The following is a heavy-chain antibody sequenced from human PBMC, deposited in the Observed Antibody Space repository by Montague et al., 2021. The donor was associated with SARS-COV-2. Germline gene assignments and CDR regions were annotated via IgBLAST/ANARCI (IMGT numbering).Heavy chain of an antibody. V-gene: IGHV3-48*03. CDR2: ISSSGSST. Sequence: SLRLSCAVSGFTFSSYEMNWVRQAPGKGLEWVSYISSSGSSTYYXDSVKGRFTISRDNAKNSLYLQMNNLRAEDTAIYYCARDGNGYGFDYWGQGALVTVSS. D-gene: IGHD5-12*01. CDR1: GFTFSSYE. CDR3: ARDGNGYGFDY. J-gene: IGHJ4*02.